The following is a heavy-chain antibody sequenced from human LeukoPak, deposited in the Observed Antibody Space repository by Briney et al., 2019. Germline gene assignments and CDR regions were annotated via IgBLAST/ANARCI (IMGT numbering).Heavy chain of an antibody. J-gene: IGHJ4*02. CDR1: GYTFTGYY. V-gene: IGHV1-69*13. D-gene: IGHD4-11*01. Sequence: ASVKVSCKASGYTFTGYYMHWVRQAPGQGLEWMGGIIPIFGTANYAQKFQGRVTITADESTSTAYVELSSLRSEDTAVYYCARVADYKNYYFDYWGQGTLVTVSS. CDR2: IIPIFGTA. CDR3: ARVADYKNYYFDY.